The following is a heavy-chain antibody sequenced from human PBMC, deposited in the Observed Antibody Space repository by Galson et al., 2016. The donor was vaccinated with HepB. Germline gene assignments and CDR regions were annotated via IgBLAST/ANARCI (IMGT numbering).Heavy chain of an antibody. J-gene: IGHJ4*02. CDR1: GITFNTYN. CDR2: ISTSSSPI. D-gene: IGHD6-13*01. V-gene: IGHV3-21*01. CDR3: ARAGSSWYFDY. Sequence: SLRLSCAASGITFNTYNMIWVRQAPGKGLEWVSYISTSSSPISYRDSVKGRFTISRDNTKNSLYLQLNSLRDEDTAVYYCARAGSSWYFDYWGQGTLVTVAS.